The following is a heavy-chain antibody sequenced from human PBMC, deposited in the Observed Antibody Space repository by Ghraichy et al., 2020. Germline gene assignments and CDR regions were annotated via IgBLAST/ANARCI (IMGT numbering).Heavy chain of an antibody. D-gene: IGHD4-17*01. CDR1: GFTFSTYG. CDR2: ISYDGSNK. CDR3: AKEDYGDLYGFDI. J-gene: IGHJ3*02. Sequence: GGSLRLSCAASGFTFSTYGVHWVRQAPGKGLEWVAAISYDGSNKYYADSVKGRFTISRDNSKNTLYLQMNSLRAEDTAVYYCAKEDYGDLYGFDIWGQGTMVTVSS. V-gene: IGHV3-30*18.